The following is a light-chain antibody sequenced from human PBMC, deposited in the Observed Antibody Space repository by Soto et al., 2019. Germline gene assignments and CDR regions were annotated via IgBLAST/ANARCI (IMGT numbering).Light chain of an antibody. V-gene: IGKV1-5*03. J-gene: IGKJ2*01. Sequence: DIQMTQSPSTLSASVGDRVTITCRASQSISSWLAWYQQKPGKAPKLLIYKASSLESGVPSRFSGSGSGTEFTITISSLQPDDFATYSCQQYNSYSPYTFGQRTKVEIK. CDR2: KAS. CDR3: QQYNSYSPYT. CDR1: QSISSW.